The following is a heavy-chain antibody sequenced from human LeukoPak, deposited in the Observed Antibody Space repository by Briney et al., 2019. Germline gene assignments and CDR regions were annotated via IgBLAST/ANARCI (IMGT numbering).Heavy chain of an antibody. CDR2: IYYSGST. Sequence: PSETLSLTCTVSGGSISSYYWSWIRQPPGKGLEWIGYIYYSGSTNYNPPLKSRVTISVDTSKNQFSLKLYSVTAADTAVYYCARSPGYGSRYYFDYWGQGTLVTVSS. CDR1: GGSISSYY. V-gene: IGHV4-59*08. J-gene: IGHJ4*02. CDR3: ARSPGYGSRYYFDY. D-gene: IGHD5-12*01.